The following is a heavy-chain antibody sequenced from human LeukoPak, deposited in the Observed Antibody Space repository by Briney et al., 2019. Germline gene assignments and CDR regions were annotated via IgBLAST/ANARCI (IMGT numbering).Heavy chain of an antibody. CDR1: GYTFTSYG. V-gene: IGHV1-18*01. CDR2: ISAYNGNT. D-gene: IGHD3-9*01. CDR3: ARDDPYYDILTGYYSNWFDP. J-gene: IGHJ5*02. Sequence: ASVKVSCKASGYTFTSYGISWVRQAPGQGLEWMGWISAYNGNTNYAQKLQGRVTMTTDTSTSTAYMELRSLRSDDTAVYYCARDDPYYDILTGYYSNWFDPWGQGTLVTVSS.